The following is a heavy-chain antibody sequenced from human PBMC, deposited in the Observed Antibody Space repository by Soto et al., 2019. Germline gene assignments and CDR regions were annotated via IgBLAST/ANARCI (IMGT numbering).Heavy chain of an antibody. CDR3: AKVKEVGAITLFDY. CDR1: GFTFSSYG. V-gene: IGHV3-23*01. J-gene: IGHJ4*02. Sequence: PGGSLRLSCAASGFTFSSYGMSWVRQAPGKGLEWVSAISGSVGSTYYADSVKGRFTISRDNSKNTLYLQMNSLRAEDTAVYYCAKVKEVGAITLFDYWGQGTLVTVSS. CDR2: ISGSVGST. D-gene: IGHD1-26*01.